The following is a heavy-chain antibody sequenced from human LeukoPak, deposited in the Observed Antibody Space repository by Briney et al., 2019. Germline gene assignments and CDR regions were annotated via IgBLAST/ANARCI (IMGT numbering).Heavy chain of an antibody. D-gene: IGHD1-7*01. CDR2: IYYGGST. CDR1: GGSVSSYY. V-gene: IGHV4-59*02. CDR3: ARDNWNYGSSMDV. Sequence: SETLSLTCTVSGGSVSSYYWSWIRQPPGKGLEWIRYIYYGGSTNYNPSLKSRVTISVDTSKNQFSLKLSSVTAADTAVYHCARDNWNYGSSMDVWGQGTTVTVSS. J-gene: IGHJ6*02.